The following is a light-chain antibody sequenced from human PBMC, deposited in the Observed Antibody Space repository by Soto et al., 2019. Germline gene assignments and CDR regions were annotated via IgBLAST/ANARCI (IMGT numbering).Light chain of an antibody. J-gene: IGKJ2*01. Sequence: DIQLTQSPSSLSASVGDTVTITCRAGQTVNNYLNWYQHKPGEVPKLPIYAASSLQSGVPSRFSPTASGTDFTLTIITLHPEDFGTYYCQQCYTSLQTFGQGTKLEIK. CDR1: QTVNNY. V-gene: IGKV1-39*01. CDR2: AAS. CDR3: QQCYTSLQT.